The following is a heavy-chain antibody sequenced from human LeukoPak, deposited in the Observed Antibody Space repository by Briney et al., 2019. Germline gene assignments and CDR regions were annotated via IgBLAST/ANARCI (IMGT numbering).Heavy chain of an antibody. V-gene: IGHV4-59*01. J-gene: IGHJ6*03. CDR2: IYYSGST. Sequence: SETLSLTCTVSGGSISSYYWSWIRQPPGKGLEWIGYIYYSGSTNYNPSLKSRVTISVDTSKNQFSLKLSSVTAADTAVYYCARGIMAVAGTGYYYYMDAWGKGTTVTVSS. CDR1: GGSISSYY. D-gene: IGHD6-19*01. CDR3: ARGIMAVAGTGYYYYMDA.